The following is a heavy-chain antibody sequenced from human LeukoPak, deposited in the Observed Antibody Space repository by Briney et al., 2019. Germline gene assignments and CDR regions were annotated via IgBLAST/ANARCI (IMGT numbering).Heavy chain of an antibody. CDR1: GGSISSYY. V-gene: IGHV4-59*01. Sequence: PSETLSLTCTVSGGSISSYYWSWIRQPPGKRLEWIGYIYYTGSTNYNPSLKGRVTISVDTSKNQFSLKLSSVTAADTAVYYCARGRYSSGWYDNRSFDYWGQGTLVTVSS. CDR3: ARGRYSSGWYDNRSFDY. D-gene: IGHD6-19*01. CDR2: IYYTGST. J-gene: IGHJ4*02.